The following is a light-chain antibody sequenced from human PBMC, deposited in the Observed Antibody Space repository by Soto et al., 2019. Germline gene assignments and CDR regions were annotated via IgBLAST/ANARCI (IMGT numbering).Light chain of an antibody. Sequence: QSVLTQPAFVSGSPGQSITISCSGTSSDIGSYDHVAWYQQFPGKSPKLIIYAVSDRPSGVSDRFSGSKSGISASLTISGLQTEDEADYYCISYTDRQSYLFGSGTKVTV. CDR3: ISYTDRQSYL. J-gene: IGLJ1*01. V-gene: IGLV2-14*03. CDR2: AVS. CDR1: SSDIGSYDH.